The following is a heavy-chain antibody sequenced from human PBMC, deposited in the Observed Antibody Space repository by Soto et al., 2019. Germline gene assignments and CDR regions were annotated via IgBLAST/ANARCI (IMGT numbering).Heavy chain of an antibody. D-gene: IGHD3-9*01. CDR3: EQRTAYDISTGYYPFDY. CDR1: RFSLSSSGGA. CDR2: SYWDDGK. Sequence: VEPTQTLTLSCTFSRFSLSSSGGAVGWMRQPRGKALEWLCLSYWDDGKRYSPSLKTRLNINKDTSKNKVVLTLTNVDPVDTAIFFCEQRTAYDISTGYYPFDYWGQGSLVTVSS. V-gene: IGHV2-5*02. J-gene: IGHJ4*02.